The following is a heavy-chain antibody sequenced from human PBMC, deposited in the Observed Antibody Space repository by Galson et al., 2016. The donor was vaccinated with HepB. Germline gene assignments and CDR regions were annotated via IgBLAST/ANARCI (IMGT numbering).Heavy chain of an antibody. Sequence: SLRLSCAASGFLFSSYGMNWVRQAPGKGLEWVASITATSTYINYADSVKGRFTISRDNAENSLFLQMSSLRAEDTGFYYCARAGRSGSWDFDCGGQGALVTVSS. CDR2: ITATSTYI. V-gene: IGHV3-21*01. CDR3: ARAGRSGSWDFDC. D-gene: IGHD6-6*01. J-gene: IGHJ4*02. CDR1: GFLFSSYG.